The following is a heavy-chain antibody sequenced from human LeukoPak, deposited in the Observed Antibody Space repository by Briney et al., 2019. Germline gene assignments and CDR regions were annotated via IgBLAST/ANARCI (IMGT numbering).Heavy chain of an antibody. CDR3: ARGPIQLWIHNAMDV. CDR2: IRSKAYRGTT. J-gene: IGHJ6*02. Sequence: GGSLRLSCTGSGFTFGDHAMSWVRQAPGKGLEWVGFIRSKAYRGTTEYAASVKGRFTISRDDSASIAYLQMNSRRIEDTAVYYCARGPIQLWIHNAMDVWGQGTTVTVSS. CDR1: GFTFGDHA. D-gene: IGHD5-18*01. V-gene: IGHV3-49*04.